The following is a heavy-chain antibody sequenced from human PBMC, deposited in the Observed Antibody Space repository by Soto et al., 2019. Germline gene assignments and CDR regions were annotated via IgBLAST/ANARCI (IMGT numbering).Heavy chain of an antibody. Sequence: QMQLQESGPGLVKASETLTLTCSVSGGSIGSSSYYFGWIRQPPGKGLEWIGSLYYTGTTYYNSSLKSRVTISADKSQNQFSLRLSSVTAADTAVYYCGACCSRTYCYDWFDPWGQGTLVTVSS. J-gene: IGHJ5*02. CDR3: GACCSRTYCYDWFDP. CDR2: LYYTGTT. V-gene: IGHV4-39*01. CDR1: GGSIGSSSYY. D-gene: IGHD2-2*01.